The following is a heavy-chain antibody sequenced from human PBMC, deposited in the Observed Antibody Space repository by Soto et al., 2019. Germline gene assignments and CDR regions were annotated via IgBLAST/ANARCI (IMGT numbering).Heavy chain of an antibody. V-gene: IGHV1-3*01. Sequence: QVQLVQSGAEMKKPGASVKLSCKTSGINYNTYAIHWVRQAPGQGLEGMGWINAGNGDTRYSHNFQGRVTLTRDTSASTVYLELDSLRSEDTGVYYCASAISGSGTWGQGTLVTVSS. CDR3: ASAISGSGT. CDR1: GINYNTYA. D-gene: IGHD6-19*01. CDR2: INAGNGDT. J-gene: IGHJ4*02.